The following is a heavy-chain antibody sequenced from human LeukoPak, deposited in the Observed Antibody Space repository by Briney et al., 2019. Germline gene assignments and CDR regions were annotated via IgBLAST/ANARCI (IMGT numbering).Heavy chain of an antibody. Sequence: GGSLRLSCAASGLTFSNYWMSWVRQAPGKGLEWVAYVDQDESEKNYMDSVRGRFTISRDNPRNSLYLHMNSLRAEDTAIYYCARYPRHPAAGSTAFDIWSLGTMVTVSS. D-gene: IGHD6-13*01. V-gene: IGHV3-7*01. CDR1: GLTFSNYW. J-gene: IGHJ3*02. CDR3: ARYPRHPAAGSTAFDI. CDR2: VDQDESEK.